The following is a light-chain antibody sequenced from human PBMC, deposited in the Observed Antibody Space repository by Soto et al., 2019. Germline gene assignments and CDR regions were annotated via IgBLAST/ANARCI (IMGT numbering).Light chain of an antibody. J-gene: IGLJ1*01. Sequence: QSVLTQPRSVSGSPGQSVTISCTGTSSDVGGYNYVSWYQQHPGKAPKLMIYDVSKRPSGVPDRFSGSKSGNTASLTISGLQAEDDADYYCCSYAGSSSYVFGTGTKVTVL. CDR2: DVS. CDR1: SSDVGGYNY. V-gene: IGLV2-11*01. CDR3: CSYAGSSSYV.